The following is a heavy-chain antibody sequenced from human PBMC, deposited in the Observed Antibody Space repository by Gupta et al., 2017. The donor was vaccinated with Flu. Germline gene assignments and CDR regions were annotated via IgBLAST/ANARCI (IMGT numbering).Heavy chain of an antibody. CDR1: ALLFRHHF. CDR3: ATRAPDSSSEFDY. D-gene: IGHD6-25*01. J-gene: IGHJ4*02. Sequence: DVDLVESGGGLVKPGRSHMLSCVSSALLFRHHFMSCVRRAPGGGLEWISTISGSGTATYYADSVRGRFSISRDNSKNTVYLQMTGLRADDTAVYFCATRAPDSSSEFDYWGRGTRITVSS. V-gene: IGHV3-23*04. CDR2: ISGSGTAT.